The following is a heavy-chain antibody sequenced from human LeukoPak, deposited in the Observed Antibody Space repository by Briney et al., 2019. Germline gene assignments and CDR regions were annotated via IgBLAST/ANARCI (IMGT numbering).Heavy chain of an antibody. D-gene: IGHD5-24*01. Sequence: PGGSLRLSCTASGFTFSTYSMNWVRQAPGKGLEWVSVIYSGGVTHYADSVKGRFTISRDNSKNTLFLQMNSLRAEDTAVYYCAKVRSMAANPSYFDSWGQGTLVTVSS. CDR2: IYSGGVT. J-gene: IGHJ4*02. CDR3: AKVRSMAANPSYFDS. V-gene: IGHV3-23*03. CDR1: GFTFSTYS.